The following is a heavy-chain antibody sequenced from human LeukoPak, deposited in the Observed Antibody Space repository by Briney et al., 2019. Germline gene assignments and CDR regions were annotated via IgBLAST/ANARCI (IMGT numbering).Heavy chain of an antibody. CDR1: GFTFSSYG. Sequence: PGGSLRLSCAASGFTFSSYGMHWVRQAPGKGLEWVAVISYDGSNKYYADSVKGRFTISRDNSKNTLYLQMNSLRAEDTAVYYCAKDHAYYYYGMDVWGQGTTVTVSS. J-gene: IGHJ6*02. V-gene: IGHV3-30*18. CDR2: ISYDGSNK. CDR3: AKDHAYYYYGMDV.